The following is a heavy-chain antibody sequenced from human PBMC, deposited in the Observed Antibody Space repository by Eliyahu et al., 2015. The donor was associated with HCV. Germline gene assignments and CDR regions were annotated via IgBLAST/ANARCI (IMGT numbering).Heavy chain of an antibody. D-gene: IGHD4-17*01. CDR1: GFTFSSYS. Sequence: EVQLVESGGGLVKPGGSLRLSCAXSGFTFSSYSMNWVRQAPGKGLEWVSSISSSSSYIYYADSVKGRFTISRDNAKNSLYLQMNSLRAEDTAVYYCARRTKVTTDAFDIWGQGTMVTVSS. V-gene: IGHV3-21*01. CDR3: ARRTKVTTDAFDI. J-gene: IGHJ3*02. CDR2: ISSSSSYI.